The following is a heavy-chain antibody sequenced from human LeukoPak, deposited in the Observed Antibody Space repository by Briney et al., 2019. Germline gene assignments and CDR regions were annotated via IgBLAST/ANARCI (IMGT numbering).Heavy chain of an antibody. CDR1: GGSFSGYY. D-gene: IGHD3-10*01. V-gene: IGHV4-34*01. J-gene: IGHJ4*02. CDR3: ASGLTMVRGVIPHY. CDR2: INHSGST. Sequence: PSETLSLTCAVYGGSFSGYYWSWLRQPPGKGLEWIGEINHSGSTNYNPSLKSRVTISVDTSKNQFSLKLSSVTAADTAVYYCASGLTMVRGVIPHYWGQGTLVTVSS.